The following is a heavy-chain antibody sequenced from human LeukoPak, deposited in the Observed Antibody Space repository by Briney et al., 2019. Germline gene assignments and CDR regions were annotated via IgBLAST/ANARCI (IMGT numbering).Heavy chain of an antibody. Sequence: GGSLRLSCAASGFTFSSYAMSWVRQAPGKGLEWVSAISVSGGSTYYADSVKGRFTISRDNSKNTLYLQMNSLRAEDTAVYYCAKAIYDYVWGSYRYIDYWGQGTLVTVSS. V-gene: IGHV3-23*01. J-gene: IGHJ4*02. CDR1: GFTFSSYA. CDR3: AKAIYDYVWGSYRYIDY. CDR2: ISVSGGST. D-gene: IGHD3-16*02.